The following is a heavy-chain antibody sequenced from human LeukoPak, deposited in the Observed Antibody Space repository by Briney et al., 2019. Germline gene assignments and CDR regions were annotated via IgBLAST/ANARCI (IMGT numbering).Heavy chain of an antibody. J-gene: IGHJ4*02. V-gene: IGHV4-4*02. CDR3: ATDRGDTATIDY. CDR2: IYHSGST. D-gene: IGHD5-18*01. CDR1: GGSITSRHW. Sequence: PSGTLSLTCAVSGGSITSRHWWSWVRQPPGKGLEWIGEIYHSGSTNYNPSLESRVTVSLDKSKNQFSLKLSSVTAADTAVYYCATDRGDTATIDYWDQGTLVTVSS.